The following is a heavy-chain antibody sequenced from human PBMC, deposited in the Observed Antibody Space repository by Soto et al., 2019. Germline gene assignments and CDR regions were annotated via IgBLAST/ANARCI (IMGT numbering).Heavy chain of an antibody. D-gene: IGHD3-9*01. Sequence: SQTLSLTCAISGDSVSSNSAAWNWIRQSPSRGLEWLGWTYYRSKWYNDYAVSVKSRITINPDTSKNQFSLQLNSVTPEDTAVYYCARDYDILTGYYGWWFDPWGQGTLVTVSS. CDR3: ARDYDILTGYYGWWFDP. CDR1: GDSVSSNSAA. CDR2: TYYRSKWYN. V-gene: IGHV6-1*01. J-gene: IGHJ5*02.